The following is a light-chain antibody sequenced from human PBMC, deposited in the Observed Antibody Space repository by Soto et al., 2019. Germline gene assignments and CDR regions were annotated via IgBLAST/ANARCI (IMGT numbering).Light chain of an antibody. J-gene: IGKJ4*01. V-gene: IGKV1-17*01. CDR3: QQYNSYPVT. CDR1: RYIRTA. Sequence: DIQKTQFPASLSASVVDRVTITCRASRYIRTALSWYQHRPGQAPKVLICVASSLESGVPSRFSGSGSGTEFTLTISSLQSDDFATYYCQQYNSYPVTLGGGTKVDIK. CDR2: VAS.